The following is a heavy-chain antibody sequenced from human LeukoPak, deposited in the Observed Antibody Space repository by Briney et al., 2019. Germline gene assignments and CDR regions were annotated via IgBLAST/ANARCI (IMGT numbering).Heavy chain of an antibody. J-gene: IGHJ6*02. CDR3: ARDLEVGRLRRSYYYYYGMDV. D-gene: IGHD2-15*01. V-gene: IGHV3-21*01. Sequence: GGSLRLSCAASGFTFSSYSMNWVRQAPGKGLEWVSSISSSSSYIYYADSVKGRFTISRDNAKNSLYLQMNSLRAEDMAVYYCARDLEVGRLRRSYYYYYGMDVWGQGTTVTVSS. CDR2: ISSSSSYI. CDR1: GFTFSSYS.